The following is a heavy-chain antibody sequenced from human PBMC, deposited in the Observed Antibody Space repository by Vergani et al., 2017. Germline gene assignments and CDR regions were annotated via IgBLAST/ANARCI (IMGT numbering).Heavy chain of an antibody. CDR2: INSDGRST. J-gene: IGHJ4*01. V-gene: IGHV3-74*03. CDR1: GFTFSSYW. Sequence: EVQLVESGGGLVKPGGSLRLSCAASGFTFSSYWMPWVRQAPGKGLVWVSRINSDGRSTTYADSVKGRFTISRDNAKNTLYLQMNSLRAEDTAVYYCTRSECSGTTCYGNYFDLWGHGILFTVSS. D-gene: IGHD2-15*01. CDR3: TRSECSGTTCYGNYFDL.